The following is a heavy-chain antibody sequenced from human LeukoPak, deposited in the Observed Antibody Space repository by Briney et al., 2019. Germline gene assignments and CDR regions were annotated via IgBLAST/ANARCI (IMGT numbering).Heavy chain of an antibody. J-gene: IGHJ4*02. D-gene: IGHD3-10*01. CDR1: GGSISSSSYY. CDR2: IYYSGTT. V-gene: IGHV4-61*05. CDR3: ARHGFGSWAVDGSGSAELIN. Sequence: TSETLSLTCTVSGGSISSSSYYWSWIRQPPGKGLEWIGYIYYSGTTSYNPSLKSRLTISVDTSKNQFSLKLNSVTAADTAVYYCARHGFGSWAVDGSGSAELINWGQGALVTVSS.